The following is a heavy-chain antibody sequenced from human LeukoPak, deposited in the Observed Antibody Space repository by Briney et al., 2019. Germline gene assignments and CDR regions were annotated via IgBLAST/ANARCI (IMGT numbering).Heavy chain of an antibody. V-gene: IGHV3-49*05. CDR2: IRSKASGRTT. Sequence: KPGGSLRLSCTASGFIFGDYAMSWFRRAPGKGLEGVAFIRSKASGRTTEYAASVKGRFTISRDDSKSIAYLQMNSLKTEDTAVYYCTRDPTRTYYDTLTGPQVGYNWFDPWGQGTLVTVSS. J-gene: IGHJ5*02. CDR3: TRDPTRTYYDTLTGPQVGYNWFDP. CDR1: GFIFGDYA. D-gene: IGHD3-9*01.